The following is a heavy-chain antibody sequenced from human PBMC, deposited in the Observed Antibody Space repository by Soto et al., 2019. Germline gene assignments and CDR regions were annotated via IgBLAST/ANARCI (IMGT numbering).Heavy chain of an antibody. D-gene: IGHD6-13*01. CDR2: IYYSGST. CDR3: ARDVAAAGNWFDP. CDR1: GASTSSGDYY. J-gene: IGHJ5*02. V-gene: IGHV4-30-4*01. Sequence: PSETLSLTCTVSGASTSSGDYYWSWIRQPPGKGLEWIGYIYYSGSTYYNPSLKSRVTISLDTSKNQFSLKLTSVTAADTAVYYCARDVAAAGNWFDPWGQGTLVTVSS.